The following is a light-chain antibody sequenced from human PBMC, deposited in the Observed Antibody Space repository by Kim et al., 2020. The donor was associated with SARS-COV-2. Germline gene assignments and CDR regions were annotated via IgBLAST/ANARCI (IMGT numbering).Light chain of an antibody. CDR3: QVWDATGDHHWV. J-gene: IGLJ3*02. V-gene: IGLV3-21*04. CDR1: NSGSDT. Sequence: PGRRARSTVGGKNSGSDTVRWDQQRPGQAPVLVIYHDSDRPSGIPQRFSGSNSGDTATLTISRVEAGDEADYYCQVWDATGDHHWVFGGGTQLTVL. CDR2: HDS.